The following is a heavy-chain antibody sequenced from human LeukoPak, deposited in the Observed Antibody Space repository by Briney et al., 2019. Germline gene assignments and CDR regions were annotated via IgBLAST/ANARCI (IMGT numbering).Heavy chain of an antibody. CDR3: ARELGGYCSSTSCPKGDDAFDI. Sequence: GGSLRLSCAASGFTFSSYSMNWVRQAPGKGLEWVSSISSSSSYIYYADSVKGRFTISRDNAKNSLYLQMNSLRAEDTAVYYCARELGGYCSSTSCPKGDDAFDIWGQGTMVTVSS. J-gene: IGHJ3*02. CDR1: GFTFSSYS. CDR2: ISSSSSYI. V-gene: IGHV3-21*01. D-gene: IGHD2-2*01.